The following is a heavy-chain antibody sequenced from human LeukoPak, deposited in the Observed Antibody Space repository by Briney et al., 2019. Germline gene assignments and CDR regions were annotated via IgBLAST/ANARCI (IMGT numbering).Heavy chain of an antibody. CDR2: IRYNGNDK. Sequence: GGSLKLSCAASGFSFNTYGMHWLRQAPGKGLEWVTFIRYNGNDKFYADSVKGRFTISRDNSKNTLYLQMSSLRSEDTAVYYCARRGRPSNVYYYYIDVWGKGTTVTISS. J-gene: IGHJ6*03. CDR1: GFSFNTYG. CDR3: ARRGRPSNVYYYYIDV. V-gene: IGHV3-30*02. D-gene: IGHD3-10*01.